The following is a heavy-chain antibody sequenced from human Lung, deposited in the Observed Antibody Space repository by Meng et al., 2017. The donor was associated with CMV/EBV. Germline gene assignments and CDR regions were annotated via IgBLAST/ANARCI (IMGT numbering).Heavy chain of an antibody. CDR1: GFTFSSYA. CDR3: ARDARSSWYYSHGEYDYGMDV. V-gene: IGHV3-30-3*01. CDR2: ISYDGSNK. Sequence: GGSLRLXCAASGFTFSSYAMHWVRQAPGKGLEWVAVISYDGSNKYYADSVKGRFTISRDNSKNTLYLQMNSLRAEDTAVYYCARDARSSWYYSHGEYDYGMDVWXQGTXVTVSS. J-gene: IGHJ6*02. D-gene: IGHD6-13*01.